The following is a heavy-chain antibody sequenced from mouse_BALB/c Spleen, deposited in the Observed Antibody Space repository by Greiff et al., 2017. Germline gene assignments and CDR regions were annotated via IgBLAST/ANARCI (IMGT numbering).Heavy chain of an antibody. CDR3: ARDRRDDYAMDY. CDR1: GFTFSSYA. V-gene: IGHV5-9-4*01. CDR2: ISSGGSYT. Sequence: DVHLVESGGGLVKPGGSLKLSCAASGFTFSSYAMSWVRQSPEKRLEWVAEISSGGSYTYYPDTVTGRFTISRDNAKNTLYLEMSSLRSEDTAMYYCARDRRDDYAMDYWGQGTSVTVSS. J-gene: IGHJ4*01.